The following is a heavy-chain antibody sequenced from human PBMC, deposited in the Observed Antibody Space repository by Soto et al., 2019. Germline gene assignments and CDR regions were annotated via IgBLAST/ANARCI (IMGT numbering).Heavy chain of an antibody. CDR1: GGTFSSYA. V-gene: IGHV1-69*13. CDR3: ARGYCSGGSCFGHYYGMDV. CDR2: IIPIFGTA. Sequence: SVKVSCKASGGTFSSYAISWVRQAPGQGLEWMGGIIPIFGTANYAQKFQGRVTITADESTSTAYMELSSLRSEDTAVYYCARGYCSGGSCFGHYYGMDVWGQGTTVTVSS. J-gene: IGHJ6*02. D-gene: IGHD2-15*01.